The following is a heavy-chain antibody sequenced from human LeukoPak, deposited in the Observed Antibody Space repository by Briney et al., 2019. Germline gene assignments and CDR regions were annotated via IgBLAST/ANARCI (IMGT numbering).Heavy chain of an antibody. D-gene: IGHD6-13*01. CDR3: ARDDSSSWSPFDY. CDR2: IYHSGST. J-gene: IGHJ4*02. Sequence: SETLSLTCAVYGGSFSGYYWTWIRQPPGKGLEWIGSIYHSGSTNYNPSLKSRVTISVDKSKNQFSLKLSSVTAADTAVYYCARDDSSSWSPFDYWGQGTLVTVSS. CDR1: GGSFSGYY. V-gene: IGHV4-34*01.